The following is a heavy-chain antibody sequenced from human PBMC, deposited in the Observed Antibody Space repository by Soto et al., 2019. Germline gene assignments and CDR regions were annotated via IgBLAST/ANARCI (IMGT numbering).Heavy chain of an antibody. CDR3: ARVEDSSGFGLYYFDY. Sequence: QVQLQESGPGLVKPSETLSLTCTVSGGSISSYYWSWIRQPPGKGLEWIGYIYYSGSTNYNPSLKSRVTISVDTSKNQFSLKLSSVTAADTAVYYCARVEDSSGFGLYYFDYWGQGTLVTVSS. J-gene: IGHJ4*02. CDR1: GGSISSYY. D-gene: IGHD3-22*01. V-gene: IGHV4-59*01. CDR2: IYYSGST.